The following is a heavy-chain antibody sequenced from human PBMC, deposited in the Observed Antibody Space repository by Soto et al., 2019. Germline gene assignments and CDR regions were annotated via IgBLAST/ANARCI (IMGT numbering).Heavy chain of an antibody. CDR1: GGSISSSSYY. J-gene: IGHJ6*02. CDR3: AVGGGYYYYYGMDV. CDR2: IYYSGST. D-gene: IGHD3-10*01. V-gene: IGHV4-39*01. Sequence: SETLSLTCTVSGGSISSSSYYWGWIRQPPGKGLEWIGSIYYSGSTYYKPSLKSRVTISVDTSKNQFSMKLSSVTAADTAVYYCAVGGGYYYYYGMDVWGQGTTVTVS.